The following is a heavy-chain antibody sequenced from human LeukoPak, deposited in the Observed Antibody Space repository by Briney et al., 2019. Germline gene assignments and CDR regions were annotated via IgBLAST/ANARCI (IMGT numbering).Heavy chain of an antibody. CDR3: ARDWSGVVVGGPSDY. Sequence: ASVKVSCKASGYTFSGYYMHWVRQAPGQGLEWMGWINPDGGGTNYGQKFQGRVTMTRDTSISTLYMELSRLRYDDTAVYYCARDWSGVVVGGPSDYWGQGTLVTVSS. D-gene: IGHD2-2*01. CDR1: GYTFSGYY. CDR2: INPDGGGT. J-gene: IGHJ4*02. V-gene: IGHV1-2*02.